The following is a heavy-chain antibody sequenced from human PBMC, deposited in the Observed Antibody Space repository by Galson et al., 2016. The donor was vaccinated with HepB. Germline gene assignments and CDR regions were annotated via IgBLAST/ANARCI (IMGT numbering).Heavy chain of an antibody. Sequence: SVKVSCKASGYAFTSYYMHWVRQAPGQGLEWMGIINPSGVGTKYAQKFQGRLTMTRDTSASTVYMDLSSLRSEDTAVYYCARDLYGSGTYYNVGDYWGQGTLVTVSS. D-gene: IGHD3-10*01. CDR1: GYAFTSYY. CDR3: ARDLYGSGTYYNVGDY. J-gene: IGHJ4*02. V-gene: IGHV1-46*01. CDR2: INPSGVGT.